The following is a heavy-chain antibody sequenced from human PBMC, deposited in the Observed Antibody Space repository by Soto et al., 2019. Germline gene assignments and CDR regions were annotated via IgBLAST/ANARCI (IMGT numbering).Heavy chain of an antibody. V-gene: IGHV4-31*03. CDR1: GDSINSDGYY. CDR3: ARGGHSFGFYFYYYMDV. CDR2: IYYSGRT. D-gene: IGHD5-18*01. J-gene: IGHJ6*03. Sequence: QVQLQESGPGLVKPSQTLSLTCTVSGDSINSDGYYWNWIRQHPGKGLEWIGYIYYSGRTYYNPSLKSRITMSLDTSKNLFSLELSSVTAADTAVYYCARGGHSFGFYFYYYMDVWGKGTTVTVSS.